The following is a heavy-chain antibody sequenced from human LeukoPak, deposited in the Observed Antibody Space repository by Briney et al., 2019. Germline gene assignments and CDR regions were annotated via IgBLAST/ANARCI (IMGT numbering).Heavy chain of an antibody. CDR3: ARVSVQEETLPYLDP. D-gene: IGHD5-24*01. CDR1: GYSISSGYY. J-gene: IGHJ5*02. Sequence: SETLSLTCAVSGYSISSGYYWGWIRQPPGKGLEWIWSIYHSGITYYTPSLKSRVTISVDKSKNQFSLKLSSVTAADTAVYYCARVSVQEETLPYLDPWGQGTLVTVSS. CDR2: IYHSGIT. V-gene: IGHV4-38-2*01.